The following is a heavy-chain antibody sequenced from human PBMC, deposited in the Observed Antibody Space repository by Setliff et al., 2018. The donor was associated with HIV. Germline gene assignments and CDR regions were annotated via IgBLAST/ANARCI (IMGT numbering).Heavy chain of an antibody. CDR3: AGEFAY. CDR2: IYTSGNT. V-gene: IGHV4-39*07. D-gene: IGHD3-10*01. J-gene: IGHJ4*02. CDR1: GGSINSGSYY. Sequence: PSETLSLTCTVSGGSINSGSYYWGWIRQPPGKGLEWIGSIYTSGNTYYNPSLKSRVTVSVDTSDNQFSLNLNSVTAADTAVYYCAGEFAYWGQGALVTVSS.